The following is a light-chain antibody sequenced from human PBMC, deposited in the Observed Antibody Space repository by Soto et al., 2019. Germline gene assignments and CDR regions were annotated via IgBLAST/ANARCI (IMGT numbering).Light chain of an antibody. CDR1: QGIRSY. J-gene: IGKJ4*01. CDR3: QQLNSYPFT. V-gene: IGKV1-9*01. Sequence: IQWTQSPSSLSASVGDRVTITCRASQGIRSYLAWYQQKPGKAPKLLIYAASTLQSGVPSRFSGSGSGTDFTLTISSLQPGDFANYYCQQLNSYPFTFGGGTKVDIK. CDR2: AAS.